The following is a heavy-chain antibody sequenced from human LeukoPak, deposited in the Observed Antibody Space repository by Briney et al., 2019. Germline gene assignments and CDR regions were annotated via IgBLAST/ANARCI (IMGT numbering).Heavy chain of an antibody. Sequence: ASVKVSCKASGYTFTSYGIRWVRQAPAQGLEWMGWISAYNGNTNYAQKLQGRVTMTTDTSTSTAYMELRSLRSDDTAVYYCARSRNYYGSGSYYNSNFYYFDYWGQGTLVTVSS. CDR1: GYTFTSYG. J-gene: IGHJ4*02. V-gene: IGHV1-18*01. D-gene: IGHD3-10*01. CDR2: ISAYNGNT. CDR3: ARSRNYYGSGSYYNSNFYYFDY.